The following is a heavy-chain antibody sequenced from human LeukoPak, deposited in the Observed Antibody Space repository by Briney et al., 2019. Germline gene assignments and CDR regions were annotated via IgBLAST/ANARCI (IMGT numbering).Heavy chain of an antibody. D-gene: IGHD3-22*01. J-gene: IGHJ4*02. CDR1: GYTFTGYY. Sequence: ASVKVSCKASGYTFTGYYIHWVRQAPGQGLEWMGWINPNSGGTNYAQKFQGRVTMTRDTSISTAYMELRRLRSDDRAVYYCARGPPTIVVVITTGYFDSWGQGTLVTVSS. CDR2: INPNSGGT. V-gene: IGHV1-2*02. CDR3: ARGPPTIVVVITTGYFDS.